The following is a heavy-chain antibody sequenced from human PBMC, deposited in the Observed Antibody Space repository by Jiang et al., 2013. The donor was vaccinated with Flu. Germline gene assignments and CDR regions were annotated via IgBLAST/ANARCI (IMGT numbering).Heavy chain of an antibody. Sequence: QTLSLTCVISGDSISNNVVAWNWIRQSPSRGLEWLEKTRYISRWLTEYSVSMQGRITINPDTSRNQLSLQLDSATPDDTAIYYCVRDYNWAFDSWGQGTLVTVSS. D-gene: IGHD1-1*01. J-gene: IGHJ4*02. V-gene: IGHV6-1*01. CDR2: TRYISRWLT. CDR3: VRDYNWAFDS. CDR1: GDSISNNVVA.